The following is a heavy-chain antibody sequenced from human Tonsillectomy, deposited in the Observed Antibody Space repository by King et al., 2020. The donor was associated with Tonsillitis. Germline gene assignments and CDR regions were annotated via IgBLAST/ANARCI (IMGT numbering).Heavy chain of an antibody. CDR1: GDSVSSNSAA. J-gene: IGHJ6*02. V-gene: IGHV6-1*01. CDR3: ASDERWGSTTSCYYSYYYYGMDV. D-gene: IGHD2-2*01. CDR2: TYYRSKWYN. Sequence: VQLQQSGPGLVKPSQTLSLTCAISGDSVSSNSAAWNWIRQSPSRGLEWLGRTYYRSKWYNDYAVSVKSRITINPDTSKNQLSLQLNSVTPEDTAVYDCASDERWGSTTSCYYSYYYYGMDVWGQGTTVTVSS.